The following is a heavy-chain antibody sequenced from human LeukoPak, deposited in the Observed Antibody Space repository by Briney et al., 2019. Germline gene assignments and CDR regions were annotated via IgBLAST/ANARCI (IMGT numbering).Heavy chain of an antibody. CDR2: INWNGGST. V-gene: IGHV3-20*04. Sequence: GGSLRLSCAASGFTFDDYGMSWVRQAPGKGLEWVSGINWNGGSTGYADSVKGRFTISRDNAKNSLYLQMNSLRADDTAVYYCARDVDHYMDVWGKGTTVTASS. CDR3: ARDVDHYMDV. J-gene: IGHJ6*03. D-gene: IGHD3-9*01. CDR1: GFTFDDYG.